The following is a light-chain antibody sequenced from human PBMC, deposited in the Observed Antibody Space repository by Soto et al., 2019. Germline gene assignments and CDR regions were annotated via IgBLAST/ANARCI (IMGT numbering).Light chain of an antibody. V-gene: IGKV3-20*01. CDR1: QTISNTY. CDR2: AAS. J-gene: IGKJ1*01. CDR3: QQYGSSSWS. Sequence: EIVLRQSPGTLSLSPGERAALSCRASQTISNTYLTWYQQKPGQAPRLLIYAASTRATGIPDRFSGSGSGTDFTLYISRLEPEDFAVYYCQQYGSSSWSFGQGTKVEIK.